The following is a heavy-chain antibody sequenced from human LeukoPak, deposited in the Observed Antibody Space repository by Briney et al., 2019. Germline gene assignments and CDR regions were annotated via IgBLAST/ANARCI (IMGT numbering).Heavy chain of an antibody. CDR1: GGSISSYC. D-gene: IGHD3-3*01. CDR3: ARGRGYDFWSGYQGGYYHYMDV. V-gene: IGHV4-4*07. J-gene: IGHJ6*03. Sequence: SETLSLTCTVSGGSISSYCWSWIRQPAGKGLEWIGRIYTRGSTNYNPSLKSRVTMSVDTSKNQFSLKLSSVTAADTAVYYCARGRGYDFWSGYQGGYYHYMDVWGKGTTVTVS. CDR2: IYTRGST.